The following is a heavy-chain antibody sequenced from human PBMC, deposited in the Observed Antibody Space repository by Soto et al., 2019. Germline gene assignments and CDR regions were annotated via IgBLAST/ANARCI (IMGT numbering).Heavy chain of an antibody. CDR3: AKTGRTGSYYDSSGLPGNY. CDR1: GGTFSSYA. V-gene: IGHV1-69*06. D-gene: IGHD3-22*01. J-gene: IGHJ4*02. CDR2: IIPIFGTA. Sequence: SVKVSCKASGGTFSSYAISWVRQAPGQGLEWMGGIIPIFGTANYAQKFQGRVTITADKSTSTAYMELSSLRSEDTAVYYCAKTGRTGSYYDSSGLPGNYWGQGTLVTVSS.